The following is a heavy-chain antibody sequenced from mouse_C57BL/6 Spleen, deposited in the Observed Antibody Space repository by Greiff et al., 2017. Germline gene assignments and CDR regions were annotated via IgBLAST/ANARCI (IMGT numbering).Heavy chain of an antibody. V-gene: IGHV1-39*01. Sequence: EVQLQQSGPELVKPGASVQISCKASGYSFTDYNMNCVKQSNGKSLEWIGVINPNSGTTSYNQQFKGKATLTVEQSSSTAYMQLNSLTSEDSAVYYCASRREGYFDYWGQGTTLTVSS. CDR3: ASRREGYFDY. CDR2: INPNSGTT. J-gene: IGHJ2*01. CDR1: GYSFTDYN.